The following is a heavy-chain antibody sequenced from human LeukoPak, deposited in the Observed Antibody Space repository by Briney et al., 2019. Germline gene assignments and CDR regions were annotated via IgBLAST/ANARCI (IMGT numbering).Heavy chain of an antibody. CDR1: GYTFTSYG. J-gene: IGHJ3*02. V-gene: IGHV1-18*01. CDR2: ISAYNGDT. D-gene: IGHD3-10*01. Sequence: GASVKVSCKASGYTFTSYGISWVRQAPGQGLEWMGWISAYNGDTNYAQKFQGRVTMATDTSTSTAYMELRSLRSDDTAVYYCARDYPFSHYGYYGSGRGSPDAFDIWGQGTMVTVSS. CDR3: ARDYPFSHYGYYGSGRGSPDAFDI.